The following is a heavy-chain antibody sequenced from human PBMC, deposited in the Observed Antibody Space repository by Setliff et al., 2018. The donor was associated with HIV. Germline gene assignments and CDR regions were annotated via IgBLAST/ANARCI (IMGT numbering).Heavy chain of an antibody. J-gene: IGHJ4*02. CDR1: GFTFSSYW. D-gene: IGHD5-12*01. CDR2: MNSDGSRT. V-gene: IGHV3-74*03. CDR3: HSGYDTEEQSYFDY. Sequence: GGSLRLSCAASGFTFSSYWMHWVRQLPGKGLVWVSSMNSDGSRTTYADSVKGRFTISRDNAKNTLYLQMNSLRAEDTGVYYCHSGYDTEEQSYFDYWGQGALVTVSS.